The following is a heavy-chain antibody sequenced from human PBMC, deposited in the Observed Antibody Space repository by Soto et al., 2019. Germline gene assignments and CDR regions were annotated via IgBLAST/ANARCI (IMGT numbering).Heavy chain of an antibody. CDR1: GYSFTSYW. J-gene: IGHJ6*02. V-gene: IGHV5-10-1*01. CDR3: ARLIGITIFGVVRNYYYGMDV. CDR2: IDPSDSYT. Sequence: PGESLKISCNGSGYSFTSYWISWVRQMPGKGLEWMGRIDPSDSYTNYSPSFQGHVTISADKSISTAYLQWSSLKASDTTMYYCARLIGITIFGVVRNYYYGMDVWGQGTTVTVSS. D-gene: IGHD3-3*01.